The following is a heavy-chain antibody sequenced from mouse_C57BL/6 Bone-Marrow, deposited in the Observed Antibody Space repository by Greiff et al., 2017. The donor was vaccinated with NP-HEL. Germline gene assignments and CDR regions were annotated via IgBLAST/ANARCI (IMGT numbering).Heavy chain of an antibody. Sequence: VQLKESGPELVKPGASVKISCKASGYSFTGYYMNWVKQSPEKSLEWIGEINPSTGGTTYNQKFKAKATLTVDKSSSTAYMQLKSLTSEDSAVYYCARGGSTKGVYWGQGTTLTVSS. CDR3: ARGGSTKGVY. CDR1: GYSFTGYY. V-gene: IGHV1-42*01. CDR2: INPSTGGT. D-gene: IGHD1-3*01. J-gene: IGHJ2*01.